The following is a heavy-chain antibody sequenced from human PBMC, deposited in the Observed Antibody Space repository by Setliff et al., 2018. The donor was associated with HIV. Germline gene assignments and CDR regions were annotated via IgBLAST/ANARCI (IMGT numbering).Heavy chain of an antibody. CDR3: GTVRIAVPDDFDF. V-gene: IGHV1-69-2*01. D-gene: IGHD6-19*01. Sequence: ASVKASSKASGYSFATYFMHWVRQAPGKGLEWMGRVDPEDGETIYAERFRGRISLTVDKSTGTAYMELNRLRSEDTAVYYCGTVRIAVPDDFDFWGQGALVTVSS. CDR2: VDPEDGET. CDR1: GYSFATYF. J-gene: IGHJ4*02.